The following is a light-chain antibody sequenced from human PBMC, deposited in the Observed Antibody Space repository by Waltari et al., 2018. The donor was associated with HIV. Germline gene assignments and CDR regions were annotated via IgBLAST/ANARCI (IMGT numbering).Light chain of an antibody. V-gene: IGLV3-19*01. J-gene: IGLJ2*01. Sequence: SSELTQDPAVSVALGQKVMITCQGDNPRNKYARWYQQKPGQAPVLVFYGKDGRPPGIPDRFSGSSSGNTASLTITGAQAEDEADYYCNCRGNSGNQVLFGGGTQLTVL. CDR2: GKD. CDR1: NPRNKY. CDR3: NCRGNSGNQVL.